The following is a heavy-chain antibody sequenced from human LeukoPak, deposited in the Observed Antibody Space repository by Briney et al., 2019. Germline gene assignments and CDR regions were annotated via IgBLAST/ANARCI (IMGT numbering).Heavy chain of an antibody. CDR1: GFTFSSYW. D-gene: IGHD3-3*01. Sequence: GGSLRLSCAASGFTFSSYWMSWDRQAPGRGLEWVANIKQDGSEKYYVDSVKGRFTISRDNAKNSLYLQMNSLRAEDTAVYYCARDQKGDFWSGYYYYFDYWGQGTLVTVSS. J-gene: IGHJ4*02. CDR3: ARDQKGDFWSGYYYYFDY. V-gene: IGHV3-7*01. CDR2: IKQDGSEK.